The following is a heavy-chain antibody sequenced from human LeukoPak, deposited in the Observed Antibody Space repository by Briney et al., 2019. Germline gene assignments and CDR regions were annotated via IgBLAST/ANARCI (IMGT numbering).Heavy chain of an antibody. J-gene: IGHJ4*02. CDR2: VYTSGST. CDR1: GGSISSDNYS. V-gene: IGHV4-61*02. CDR3: ARVDSGSYFYY. Sequence: PSQTLSLTCTVSGGSISSDNYSWSWIRQPAGKGLEWIGRVYTSGSTNYNPSLKSRVTISVDTSKNQFSLKLSSVTAADTAVYYCARVDSGSYFYYWGQGTLVTVSS. D-gene: IGHD1-26*01.